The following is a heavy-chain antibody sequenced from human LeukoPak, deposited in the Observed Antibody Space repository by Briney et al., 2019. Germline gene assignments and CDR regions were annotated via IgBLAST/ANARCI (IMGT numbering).Heavy chain of an antibody. D-gene: IGHD6-13*01. CDR3: ARESTESYSSSWYGDAFDI. V-gene: IGHV3-20*04. J-gene: IGHJ3*02. CDR2: INWDGGST. CDR1: GFTFDDYG. Sequence: GGSLRLSCAASGFTFDDYGMSWVRQAPGKGLEWVSGINWDGGSTAYADSVKGRFTISRDNAKNSLYLQMNSLRAEDTALYYCARESTESYSSSWYGDAFDIWGQGTMVTVSS.